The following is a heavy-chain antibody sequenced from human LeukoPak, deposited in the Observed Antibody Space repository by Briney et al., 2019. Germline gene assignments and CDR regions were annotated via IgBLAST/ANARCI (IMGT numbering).Heavy chain of an antibody. J-gene: IGHJ4*02. CDR3: AKDLRMYYYDSSGYPFALDY. CDR2: ISGSGGST. CDR1: GFTFSDYY. D-gene: IGHD3-22*01. Sequence: GGSLRLSCAASGFTFSDYYMSWIRQAPGKGLEWVSAISGSGGSTYYADSVEGRFTISRDNSKNTLYLQMNSLRAEDTAVYYCAKDLRMYYYDSSGYPFALDYWGQGTLVTVSS. V-gene: IGHV3-23*01.